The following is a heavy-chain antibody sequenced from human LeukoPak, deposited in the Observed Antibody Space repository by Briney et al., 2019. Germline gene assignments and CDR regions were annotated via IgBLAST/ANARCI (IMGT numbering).Heavy chain of an antibody. Sequence: PSETLSLTCTVSGGSISYYYWSWIRQPPGKGLEWIGYIYYSGSTNYNPSLKSRVTISVDTSKNQFSLKLSSVTAADTAVYYCARDRYSSGWYGDFDCWGQGTLVTVSS. CDR2: IYYSGST. CDR3: ARDRYSSGWYGDFDC. V-gene: IGHV4-59*01. J-gene: IGHJ4*02. CDR1: GGSISYYY. D-gene: IGHD6-19*01.